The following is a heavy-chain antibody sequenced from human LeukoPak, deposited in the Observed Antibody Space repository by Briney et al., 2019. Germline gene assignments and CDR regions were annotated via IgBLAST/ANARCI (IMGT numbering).Heavy chain of an antibody. CDR3: ARGGRDGYNRPAFDI. V-gene: IGHV1-69*05. J-gene: IGHJ3*02. D-gene: IGHD5-24*01. CDR1: GGTFRSYA. Sequence: ASVTVSFKSSGGTFRSYAISGVRQAPGQGREWMGGIIPIFGTANYAQKFQGRVTITTDESTSTAYMELSSLRSEDTAVYYCARGGRDGYNRPAFDIWGQGTMVTVSS. CDR2: IIPIFGTA.